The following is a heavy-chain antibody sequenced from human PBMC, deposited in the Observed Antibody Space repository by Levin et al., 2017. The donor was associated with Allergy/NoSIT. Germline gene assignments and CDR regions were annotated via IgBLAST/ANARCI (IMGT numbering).Heavy chain of an antibody. Sequence: GESLKISCAASGFTFSSYAMSWVRQAPGKGLEWVSAISGSGGSTYYADSVKGRFTISRDNSKNTLYLQMNSLRAEDTAVYYCAKGGGHSSSWLYFDYWGQGTLVTVSS. J-gene: IGHJ4*02. CDR2: ISGSGGST. D-gene: IGHD6-13*01. V-gene: IGHV3-23*01. CDR3: AKGGGHSSSWLYFDY. CDR1: GFTFSSYA.